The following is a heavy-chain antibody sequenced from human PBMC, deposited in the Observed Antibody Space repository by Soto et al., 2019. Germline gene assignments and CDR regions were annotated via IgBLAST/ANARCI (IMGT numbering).Heavy chain of an antibody. J-gene: IGHJ5*02. CDR2: IYYSGST. CDR3: ASGYCSGGSCYYGWFDP. Sequence: SETLSLTCTVSGGSISSYYWSWIRQPPGKGLEWIGYIYYSGSTNYNPSLKSRVTISVDTSKNQFSLKLSSVTAADTAVYYCASGYCSGGSCYYGWFDPWGQGTLVTVSS. CDR1: GGSISSYY. D-gene: IGHD2-15*01. V-gene: IGHV4-59*01.